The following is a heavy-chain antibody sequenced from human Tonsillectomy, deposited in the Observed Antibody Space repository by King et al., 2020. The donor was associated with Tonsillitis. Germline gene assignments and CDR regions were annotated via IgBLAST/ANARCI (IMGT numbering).Heavy chain of an antibody. J-gene: IGHJ4*02. CDR3: ARDLDEVEMATIPDY. V-gene: IGHV3-30*01. CDR1: GFTFSSYA. D-gene: IGHD5-24*01. Sequence: VQLVESGGGVVQPGRSLRLSCAASGFTFSSYAMHWVRLAPGKGLEWVAVISYDGFNKYYAESVKGRFTISRDNSKNTLFLQMNSLRAEDTALYYCARDLDEVEMATIPDYWGQGTLVTVSS. CDR2: ISYDGFNK.